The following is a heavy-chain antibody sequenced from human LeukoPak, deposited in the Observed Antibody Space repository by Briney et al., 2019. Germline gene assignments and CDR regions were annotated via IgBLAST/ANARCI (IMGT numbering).Heavy chain of an antibody. CDR1: GGSISSGDYY. J-gene: IGHJ1*01. Sequence: SETLSLTCTVSGGSISSGDYYWSWIRHPPGKGLEWIGYIYYSGTTYYNPSLKSRVTISVDTSKSQFSLKLSSVTAADTAVYYCATRYCSGGNCYAGDFQHWGQGTLVTVSS. V-gene: IGHV4-30-4*01. D-gene: IGHD2-15*01. CDR2: IYYSGTT. CDR3: ATRYCSGGNCYAGDFQH.